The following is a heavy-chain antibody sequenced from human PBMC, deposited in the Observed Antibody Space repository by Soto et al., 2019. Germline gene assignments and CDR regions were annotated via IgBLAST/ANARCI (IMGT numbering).Heavy chain of an antibody. CDR2: IIPIFGTA. Sequence: SVKVSCKASGGTFSSYAISWVRQAPGQGLEWMGGIIPIFGTANYAQKFQGRVTITADESTSTAYMELSSLRSEDTAVYYCARDLKDYYDSSGYYYWGQGTLVTVSS. J-gene: IGHJ4*02. V-gene: IGHV1-69*13. D-gene: IGHD3-22*01. CDR3: ARDLKDYYDSSGYYY. CDR1: GGTFSSYA.